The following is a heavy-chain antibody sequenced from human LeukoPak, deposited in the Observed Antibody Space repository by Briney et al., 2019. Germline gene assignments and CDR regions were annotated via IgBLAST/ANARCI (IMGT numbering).Heavy chain of an antibody. CDR1: GFTFSNYW. CDR2: INPDGSEK. D-gene: IGHD4-17*01. Sequence: GGSLRLSCAASGFTFSNYWINWVRQAPGKGPEWVANINPDGSEKKYVESVKGRFTISRDNAKNSLYLQMNSLRDDDTAVYYCARGASVNVFDIWGQGTMVTVSS. CDR3: ARGASVNVFDI. V-gene: IGHV3-7*03. J-gene: IGHJ3*02.